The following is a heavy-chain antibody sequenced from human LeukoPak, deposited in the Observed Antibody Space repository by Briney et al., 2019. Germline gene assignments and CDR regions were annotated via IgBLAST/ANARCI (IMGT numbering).Heavy chain of an antibody. V-gene: IGHV4-34*01. CDR2: INHSGST. D-gene: IGHD5-12*01. CDR1: GGSFSGYY. J-gene: IGHJ4*02. Sequence: SETLSLTCAVYGGSFSGYYWSWIRQPPGKGLEGIGEINHSGSTNYNPSLKSRVTISVDASKNQFSLKLSSVTAADTAVYYCARGPRWLRFFFDYWGQGTLVTVSS. CDR3: ARGPRWLRFFFDY.